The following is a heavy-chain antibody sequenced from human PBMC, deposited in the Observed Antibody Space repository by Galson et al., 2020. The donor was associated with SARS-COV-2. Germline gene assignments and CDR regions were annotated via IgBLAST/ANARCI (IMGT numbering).Heavy chain of an antibody. CDR1: GFTFSDYW. CDR2: INSYGNST. Sequence: GGSLRLSCAASGFTFSDYWMHWVRQAPGKGLVWVSRINSYGNSTNYADSVRGRFTVSRDNAKNVLYLQMNSLRAEDTAVYYCTRHSSGDYWGQGTLVTVSP. D-gene: IGHD3-22*01. J-gene: IGHJ4*02. V-gene: IGHV3-74*01. CDR3: TRHSSGDY.